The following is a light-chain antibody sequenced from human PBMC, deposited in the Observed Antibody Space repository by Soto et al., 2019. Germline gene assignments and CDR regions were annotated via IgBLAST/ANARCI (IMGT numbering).Light chain of an antibody. CDR3: CSYTSSSTPVV. V-gene: IGLV2-14*03. CDR2: HVS. Sequence: QSALTQPASVSGSPGQSITISCTGTSSDVGGYNYVSWYQQHPGKAPKLMIYHVSNRPSGVSNRCSGSKSGNTASLTISGVQAEEEADYYCCSYTSSSTPVVFGGGTKLTVL. CDR1: SSDVGGYNY. J-gene: IGLJ2*01.